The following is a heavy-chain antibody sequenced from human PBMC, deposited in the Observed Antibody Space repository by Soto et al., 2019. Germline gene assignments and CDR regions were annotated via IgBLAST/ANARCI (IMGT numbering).Heavy chain of an antibody. V-gene: IGHV3-11*01. CDR2: ISSSGSTI. J-gene: IGHJ6*03. CDR1: GFTFSDYY. Sequence: GGSLRLSCAASGFTFSDYYMSWIRQAPGKGLEWVSYISSSGSTIYYADSVKGRFTISRDNAKNSLYLQMNSLRAEDTAVYYCARDYGITIFGVYYYYYYMDVWGKGTTVTVSS. D-gene: IGHD3-3*01. CDR3: ARDYGITIFGVYYYYYYMDV.